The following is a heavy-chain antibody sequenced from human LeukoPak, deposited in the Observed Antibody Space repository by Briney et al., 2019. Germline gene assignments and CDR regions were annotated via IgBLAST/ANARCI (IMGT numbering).Heavy chain of an antibody. CDR3: AKDDGDYYYYYMDV. V-gene: IGHV3-30*02. Sequence: GGSLRLSCASFGFTFRNYEMNWVRQAPGKGLEWVAFIRYDGSNKYYADSVKGRFTISRDNSKNTLYLQMNSLRAEDTAVYYCAKDDGDYYYYYMDVWGKGTTVTISS. D-gene: IGHD3-10*01. CDR2: IRYDGSNK. J-gene: IGHJ6*03. CDR1: GFTFRNYE.